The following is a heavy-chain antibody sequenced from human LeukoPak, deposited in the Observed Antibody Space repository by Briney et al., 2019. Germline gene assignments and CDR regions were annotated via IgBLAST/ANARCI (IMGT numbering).Heavy chain of an antibody. CDR1: GYSISSGYY. Sequence: PSETLSLTCAVSGYSISSGYYWGWIRQPPGKGLEWIGSMHHSGKAYYNPSLRSRVTISLDTSKNQLSVNLISVTAADTGVYYCAREWYCSSTSCHYYFEYWGQGTLVTVSS. CDR2: MHHSGKA. V-gene: IGHV4-38-2*02. CDR3: AREWYCSSTSCHYYFEY. D-gene: IGHD2-2*01. J-gene: IGHJ4*02.